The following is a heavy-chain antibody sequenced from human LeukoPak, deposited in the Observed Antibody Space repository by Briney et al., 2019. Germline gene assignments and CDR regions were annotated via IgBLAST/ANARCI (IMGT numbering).Heavy chain of an antibody. V-gene: IGHV3-53*01. Sequence: GGSLRLSCAASGFTVSSNYMSWVRQAPGKGLEWVSVIYSGGSTYYADSVKGRFTISRDNSKNTPYLQMNSLRAEDTAVYYCARVHCSSTSCPIDYWGQGTLVTVSS. D-gene: IGHD2-2*01. CDR1: GFTVSSNY. CDR3: ARVHCSSTSCPIDY. CDR2: IYSGGST. J-gene: IGHJ4*02.